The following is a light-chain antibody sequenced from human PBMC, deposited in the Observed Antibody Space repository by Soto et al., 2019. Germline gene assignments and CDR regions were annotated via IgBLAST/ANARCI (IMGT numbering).Light chain of an antibody. Sequence: EIVLTQSPGTLSLSPGERATLSCRASQSVNSNYLAWYQRKPGQAPRLLIYGASNRATDIPYRFSASGSGTDFTLIITRLEAEDFAVYYCQQYDSIPPTFGQGTKVEVK. CDR3: QQYDSIPPT. CDR2: GAS. J-gene: IGKJ1*01. CDR1: QSVNSNY. V-gene: IGKV3-20*01.